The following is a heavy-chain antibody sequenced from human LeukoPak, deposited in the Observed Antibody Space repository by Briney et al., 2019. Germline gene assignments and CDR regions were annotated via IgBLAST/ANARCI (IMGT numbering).Heavy chain of an antibody. CDR3: AREDRYCSSPACYAGIGY. J-gene: IGHJ4*02. V-gene: IGHV4-59*12. CDR2: IYYSGST. D-gene: IGHD2-2*01. CDR1: GGSISSYY. Sequence: SETLSLTCTVSGGSISSYYWSWIRQPPGKGLEWIGYIYYSGSTNYNPSLKSRVTISVDTSKNQFSLKLSSVTAADTAVYYCAREDRYCSSPACYAGIGYWGQGTLVTVSS.